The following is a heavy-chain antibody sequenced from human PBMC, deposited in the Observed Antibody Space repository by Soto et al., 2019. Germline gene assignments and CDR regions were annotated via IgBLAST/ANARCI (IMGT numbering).Heavy chain of an antibody. CDR1: GGTFSSYA. Sequence: SVKVSCKASGGTFSSYAISWVRQAPGQGLEWMGGIIPIFGTANYAQKFQGRVTITADKSTSTAYMELSSLRSEDTAVYYCARGRLWFGELYGGYFDCWGQGTLVTVSS. CDR2: IIPIFGTA. D-gene: IGHD3-10*01. CDR3: ARGRLWFGELYGGYFDC. J-gene: IGHJ4*02. V-gene: IGHV1-69*06.